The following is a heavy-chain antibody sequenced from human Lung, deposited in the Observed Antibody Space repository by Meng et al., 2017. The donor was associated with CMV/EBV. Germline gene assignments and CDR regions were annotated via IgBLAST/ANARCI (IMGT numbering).Heavy chain of an antibody. V-gene: IGHV4-4*03. CDR2: IPHRGSS. CDR3: LRRSGGSV. CDR1: GDSITNHNW. Sequence: QVQLRESGPALVKPPAPLSLTCAVSGDSITNHNWWAWVRQPPGKGLEWIGEIPHRGSSAYNPSLKSRVSMSIDKSKNQFSLKLTSVTAADTAVYHCLRRSGGSVWGQGTLVTVSS. J-gene: IGHJ1*01. D-gene: IGHD3-10*01.